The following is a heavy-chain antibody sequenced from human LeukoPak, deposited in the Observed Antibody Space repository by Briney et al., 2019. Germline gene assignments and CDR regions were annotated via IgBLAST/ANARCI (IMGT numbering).Heavy chain of an antibody. D-gene: IGHD1-14*01. V-gene: IGHV3-53*01. CDR3: ARAQSWYGSFDY. CDR2: IFGTGST. J-gene: IGHJ4*02. Sequence: GGSLRLSCAASGFTFSSYSMNWVRQAPGKGLEWVSVIFGTGSTYYADSVKGRFAISRDNSKNTVYLQMNSLRAEDTAVYYCARAQSWYGSFDYWGQGTLVTVSS. CDR1: GFTFSSYS.